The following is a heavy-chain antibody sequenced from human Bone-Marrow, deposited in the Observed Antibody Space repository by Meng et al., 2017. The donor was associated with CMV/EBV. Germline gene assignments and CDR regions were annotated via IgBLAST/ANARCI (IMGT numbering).Heavy chain of an antibody. J-gene: IGHJ3*02. D-gene: IGHD2-2*01. CDR3: ARDRGYCSSTSCLGWAFDI. Sequence: SETLSLTCTVSGGSISSSTYYWGWIRQPPGKGLEWIGSIYYSGSTSYNPSLKSRVTISVDTSKNQFSLKLSSVTAADTAVYYCARDRGYCSSTSCLGWAFDIWGQGTIVAAS. CDR2: IYYSGST. V-gene: IGHV4-39*07. CDR1: GGSISSSTYY.